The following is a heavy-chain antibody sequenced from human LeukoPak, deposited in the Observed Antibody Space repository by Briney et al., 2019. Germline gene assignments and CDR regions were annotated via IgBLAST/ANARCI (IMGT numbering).Heavy chain of an antibody. CDR1: GGSISDYY. D-gene: IGHD1-14*01. CDR2: IYYSGNT. Sequence: PSETLSLTCTDSGGSISDYYWSWIRQPPGKGLEWIGYIYYSGNTNYNPSLKSRVTISVDTSKNQFSVKLSSVTAADTAVYYCASHLPGGATTGMNVWSQGTTVTVSS. V-gene: IGHV4-59*08. CDR3: ASHLPGGATTGMNV. J-gene: IGHJ6*02.